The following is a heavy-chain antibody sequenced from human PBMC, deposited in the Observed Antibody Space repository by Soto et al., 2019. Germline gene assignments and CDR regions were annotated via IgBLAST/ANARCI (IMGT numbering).Heavy chain of an antibody. J-gene: IGHJ4*02. Sequence: ASVKVSCKASGYTFTSYAMHWVRQAPGQRLEWMGWINAGNGNTKYSQKFQGRVTITRDTSASTACMELSSLRSEDTAVYYCARQKVSRFYGEVDFFEYWGQGTQVTVSS. CDR2: INAGNGNT. V-gene: IGHV1-3*01. CDR1: GYTFTSYA. CDR3: ARQKVSRFYGEVDFFEY. D-gene: IGHD4-17*01.